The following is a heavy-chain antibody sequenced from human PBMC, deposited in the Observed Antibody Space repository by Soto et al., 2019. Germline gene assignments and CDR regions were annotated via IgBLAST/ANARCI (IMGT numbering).Heavy chain of an antibody. CDR3: AKDPVWSGYYLPPYYYYGLDV. V-gene: IGHV3-23*01. Sequence: GTLRLSCTAPGFTYSSYSMRWVRQAPWNGQTYVSAIIGRGVSTYYAASVKVRFTIPRDNSKNTLYLQINRLTSEHASVYYSAKDPVWSGYYLPPYYYYGLDVWGQGSTVIVSS. CDR2: IIGRGVST. J-gene: IGHJ6*02. D-gene: IGHD3-3*01. CDR1: GFTYSSYS.